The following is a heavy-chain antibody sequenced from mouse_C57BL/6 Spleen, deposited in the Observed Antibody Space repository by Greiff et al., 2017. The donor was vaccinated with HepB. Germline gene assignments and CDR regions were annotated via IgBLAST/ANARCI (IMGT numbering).Heavy chain of an antibody. CDR1: GYTFTSYW. Sequence: VQLQQSGAELVRPGSSVKLSCKASGYTFTSYWMDWVKQRPGQGLEWIGNIYPSDSETHYNQKFKDKATLTVDKSSSTAYMQLSSLTSEDSAVYYCARRDGSSLYYAMDYWGQGTSVTVSS. CDR3: ARRDGSSLYYAMDY. J-gene: IGHJ4*01. D-gene: IGHD1-1*01. CDR2: IYPSDSET. V-gene: IGHV1-61*01.